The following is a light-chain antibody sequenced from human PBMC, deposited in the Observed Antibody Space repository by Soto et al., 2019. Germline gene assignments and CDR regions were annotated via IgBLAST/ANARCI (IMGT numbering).Light chain of an antibody. CDR3: SSYTGNNNLVV. V-gene: IGLV2-14*01. J-gene: IGLJ3*02. Sequence: QSVLTQPASVSGSPGQSITISCTGTSSDVGGYKYVSWYQHHPGKAPKLMIYEVSNRPSGVPDRFSGSKSGNTASLTVSGLQAEDEADYYCSSYTGNNNLVVFGGGTKLTVL. CDR1: SSDVGGYKY. CDR2: EVS.